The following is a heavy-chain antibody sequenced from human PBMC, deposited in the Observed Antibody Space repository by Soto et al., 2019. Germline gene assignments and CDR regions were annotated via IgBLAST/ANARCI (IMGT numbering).Heavy chain of an antibody. J-gene: IGHJ4*02. CDR2: VIAGNGNT. CDR3: ARVLVGAVAGDY. CDR1: GYTFINYA. V-gene: IGHV1-3*01. Sequence: ASVKVSCKTSGYTFINYAIHWVRQAPGQGLEWMGWVIAGNGNTKYSQKFQGRVTITRDTSASTAYMELSSLRSEGTALYYCARVLVGAVAGDYWGQGTLVTVSS. D-gene: IGHD6-19*01.